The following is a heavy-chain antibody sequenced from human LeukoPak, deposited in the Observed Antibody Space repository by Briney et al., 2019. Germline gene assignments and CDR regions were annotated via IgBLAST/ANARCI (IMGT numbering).Heavy chain of an antibody. Sequence: GGSLRLSCAASGFTFSSYWMSWVRQAPGKGLEWVANIKQDGSEKYYVDSVKGRFTIPRDNAKNSLYLQMNSLRAEDTAVYYRARSGIAVAGPDAFDIWGQGTMVTVSS. V-gene: IGHV3-7*01. J-gene: IGHJ3*02. CDR2: IKQDGSEK. D-gene: IGHD6-19*01. CDR1: GFTFSSYW. CDR3: ARSGIAVAGPDAFDI.